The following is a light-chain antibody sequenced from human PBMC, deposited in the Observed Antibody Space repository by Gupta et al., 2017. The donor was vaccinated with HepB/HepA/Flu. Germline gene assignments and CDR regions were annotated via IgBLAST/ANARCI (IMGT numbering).Light chain of an antibody. CDR3: EPSGGTPGVS. CDR2: AAS. J-gene: IGKJ4*01. Sequence: IQMTQSPSSLSASVGDRVTITCRASQSISSYFNWYKKKPGNSPKLLIDAASSFQSGVPSRFSGSGYGTDFTLSISSRKPEDFATYYCEPSGGTPGVSCGGGTKLEIK. V-gene: IGKV1-39*01. CDR1: QSISSY.